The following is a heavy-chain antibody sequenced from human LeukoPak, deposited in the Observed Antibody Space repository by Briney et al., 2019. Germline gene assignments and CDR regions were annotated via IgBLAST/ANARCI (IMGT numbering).Heavy chain of an antibody. CDR3: ARVSGRSSSWLDY. CDR2: ISSSSSYT. D-gene: IGHD6-13*01. J-gene: IGHJ4*02. CDR1: GFTFSDYY. V-gene: IGHV3-11*06. Sequence: PGGSLRLSRAASGFTFSDYYMSWIRQAPGKGLEWVSYISSSSSYTNYADSVKGRFTISRDNAKNSLYLQMNSLRAEDTAVYYCARVSGRSSSWLDYWGQGTLVTVSS.